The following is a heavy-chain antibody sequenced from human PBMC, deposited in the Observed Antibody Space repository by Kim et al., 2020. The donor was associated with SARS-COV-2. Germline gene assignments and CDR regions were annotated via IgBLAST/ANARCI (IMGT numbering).Heavy chain of an antibody. CDR2: IIPIFGTA. J-gene: IGHJ5*02. V-gene: IGHV1-69*13. CDR3: ASFGTSPGGPDP. D-gene: IGHD2-2*01. Sequence: SVKVSCKASGGTFSSYAISWVRQAPGQGLEWMGGIIPIFGTANYAQKFQGRVTITADESTSTAYMELSSLRSEDTAVYYCASFGTSPGGPDPWGQGTLVTVSS. CDR1: GGTFSSYA.